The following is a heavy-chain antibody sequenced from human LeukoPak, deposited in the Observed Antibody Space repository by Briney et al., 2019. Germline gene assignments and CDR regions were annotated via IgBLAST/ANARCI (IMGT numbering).Heavy chain of an antibody. V-gene: IGHV3-30-3*01. CDR2: ISYDGSNK. Sequence: PGGSLRLSRAASGFTFSSYAMHWVRQAPGKGLEWVAVISYDGSNKYYADSVKGRFTISRDNSKNTLYLQMNSLRAEDTAVYYCARGRIPTWELLDYYYGMDVWGQGTTVTVSS. J-gene: IGHJ6*02. CDR3: ARGRIPTWELLDYYYGMDV. D-gene: IGHD1-26*01. CDR1: GFTFSSYA.